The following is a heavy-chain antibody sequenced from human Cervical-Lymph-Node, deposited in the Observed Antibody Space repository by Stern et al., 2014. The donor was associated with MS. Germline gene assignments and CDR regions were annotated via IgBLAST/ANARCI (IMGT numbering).Heavy chain of an antibody. Sequence: EIQLVQSGGGLVKPGGSLRLSCAASGFTFSSYSMNWVRQAPGKGLEWVASISSGVSYIYYADSLKGRVTISRDNAKNSLYLQMNSLRAEDTAVYYCARGRGGNYRYYFDYWGQGTLVTVSS. D-gene: IGHD4-23*01. CDR2: ISSGVSYI. CDR3: ARGRGGNYRYYFDY. V-gene: IGHV3-21*01. J-gene: IGHJ4*02. CDR1: GFTFSSYS.